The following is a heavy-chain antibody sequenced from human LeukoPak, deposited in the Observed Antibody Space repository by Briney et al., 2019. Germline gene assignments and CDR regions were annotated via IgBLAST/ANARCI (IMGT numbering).Heavy chain of an antibody. CDR1: GGSISSYY. CDR2: IYTSGST. V-gene: IGHV4-4*07. Sequence: PSETLSLTCTVSGGSISSYYWSWIRQPAGKGLEWIGRIYTSGSTNYNPSLKSRVTMSVDTSKNQFSLKLSSVTAADTAVYYCARDGWFGDYNWFDPWGQGTLVTVSS. D-gene: IGHD3-10*01. J-gene: IGHJ5*02. CDR3: ARDGWFGDYNWFDP.